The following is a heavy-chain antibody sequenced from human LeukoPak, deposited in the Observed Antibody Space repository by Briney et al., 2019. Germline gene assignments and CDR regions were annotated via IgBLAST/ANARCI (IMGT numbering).Heavy chain of an antibody. CDR2: IIPILGIA. Sequence: GASVKVSCKASGGTSSSYAISWVRQAPGQGLEWMGRIIPILGIANYAQKFQGRVTITADKSTSTAYMELSSLRSEDTAVYYCARQSATGSHFDYWGQGTLVTVSS. CDR1: GGTSSSYA. D-gene: IGHD6-13*01. V-gene: IGHV1-69*04. CDR3: ARQSATGSHFDY. J-gene: IGHJ4*02.